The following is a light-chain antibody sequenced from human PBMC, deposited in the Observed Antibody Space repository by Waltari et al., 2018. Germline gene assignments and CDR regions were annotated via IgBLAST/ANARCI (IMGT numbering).Light chain of an antibody. CDR2: EES. Sequence: DIQVTQSPSSLPVSVGDRVTITCQASQDISYYLNWYQQKPGKAPKLLIFEESNLAVGVPSRFSGSRSGADFSFTISSLQPEDIGTYYCQYDDFSMSSTFGQGTRLEIK. CDR1: QDISYY. V-gene: IGKV1-33*01. J-gene: IGKJ5*01. CDR3: QYDDFSMSST.